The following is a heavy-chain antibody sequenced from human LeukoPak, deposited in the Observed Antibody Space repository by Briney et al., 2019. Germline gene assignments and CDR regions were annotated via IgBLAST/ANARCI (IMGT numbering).Heavy chain of an antibody. CDR2: IYYSGST. CDR1: GGSISSSSYY. V-gene: IGHV4-39*01. CDR3: ARSARDAFDI. J-gene: IGHJ3*02. Sequence: SETLSLTCTVSGGSISSSSYYWGWIRQPPGKGLEWIGSIYYSGSTYYNPSLKSRVTISVDTSKNQFSLKLSSVPAVDTAVYYCARSARDAFDICGQGTMVTVSS.